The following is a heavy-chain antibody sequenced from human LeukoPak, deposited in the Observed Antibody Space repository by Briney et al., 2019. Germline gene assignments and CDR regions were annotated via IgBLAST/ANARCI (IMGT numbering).Heavy chain of an antibody. CDR1: GFTFNSYW. CDR2: IKDDGSEK. V-gene: IGHV3-7*03. Sequence: GGSLRLSCAASGFTFNSYWMNWVRQAPGKGLEWVANIKDDGSEKYYVDSVKGRFTISRDDAKNSLYLQMNSLRAGDTAVYYCARARDSSWDYWGQGTLVTVSS. J-gene: IGHJ4*02. CDR3: ARARDSSWDY. D-gene: IGHD6-13*01.